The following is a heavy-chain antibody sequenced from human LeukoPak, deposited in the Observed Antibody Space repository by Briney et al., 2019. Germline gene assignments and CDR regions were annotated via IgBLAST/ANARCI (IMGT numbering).Heavy chain of an antibody. V-gene: IGHV4-34*01. CDR1: GGSFSGYY. CDR3: ARDQLYCSSSSCRNLGWFDP. D-gene: IGHD2-2*01. CDR2: INHSGST. J-gene: IGHJ5*02. Sequence: SETLSLTCAVYGGSFSGYYWSWIRQPPGKGLEWIGEINHSGSTNYNPSLKSRVTISVDTSKNQFSLRLISVTAADTAVYYCARDQLYCSSSSCRNLGWFDPWGQGTLVTVSS.